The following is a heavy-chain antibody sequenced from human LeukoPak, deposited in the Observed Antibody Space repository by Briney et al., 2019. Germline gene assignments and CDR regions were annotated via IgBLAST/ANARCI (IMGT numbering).Heavy chain of an antibody. J-gene: IGHJ4*02. CDR1: GFTYSDYY. CDR3: AKGGRDIVVVPAVTDY. V-gene: IGHV3-11*05. Sequence: GGSLRLSCAASGFTYSDYYMSWIRQAPGKGLEWVSYISSGSSYTNYADSVKGRFTISRDNAKNSLYLQMNSLRPEDTAVYYCAKGGRDIVVVPAVTDYWGQGTLVTVSS. D-gene: IGHD2-2*01. CDR2: ISSGSSYT.